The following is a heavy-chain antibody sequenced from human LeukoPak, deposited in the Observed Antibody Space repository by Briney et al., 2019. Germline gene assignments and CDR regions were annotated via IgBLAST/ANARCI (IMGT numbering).Heavy chain of an antibody. CDR1: GYTFTSYG. V-gene: IGHV1-69*13. D-gene: IGHD3-10*01. J-gene: IGHJ4*02. CDR2: IIPIFGTA. CDR3: ASLLYSKYGSGTNFDY. Sequence: ASVKVSCKASGYTFTSYGISWVRQAPGQGLEWMGGIIPIFGTANYAQKFQGRVTITADESTSTAYMELSSLRSEDTAVYYCASLLYSKYGSGTNFDYWGQGTLVTVSS.